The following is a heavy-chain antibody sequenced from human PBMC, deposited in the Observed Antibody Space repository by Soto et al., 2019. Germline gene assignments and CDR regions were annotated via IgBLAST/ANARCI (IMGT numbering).Heavy chain of an antibody. D-gene: IGHD1-26*01. V-gene: IGHV3-33*01. J-gene: IGHJ6*02. CDR1: GFTFSSYG. CDR2: IWYDGSNK. CDR3: AREEHSYYYYGMDV. Sequence: VGSLRLSCAASGFTFSSYGMHWVRQAPGKGLEWVAVIWYDGSNKYYADSVKGRFTISRDNSKNTLYLQMNSLRAEDTAVYYCAREEHSYYYYGMDVWGQGTTVTVSS.